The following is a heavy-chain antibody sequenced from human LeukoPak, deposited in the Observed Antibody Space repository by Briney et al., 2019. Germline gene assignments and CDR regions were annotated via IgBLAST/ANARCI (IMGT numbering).Heavy chain of an antibody. Sequence: PSETLSLTCAVYGGSFSGYYWSWIRQPPGKGLEWIGEINHSGSTNYNPSLKSRVTISVDTSKNQFSLKLSSVTAADTAVYYCARSHDIVVVPAANWFDPWGQGTLVTVSS. CDR3: ARSHDIVVVPAANWFDP. CDR2: INHSGST. CDR1: GGSFSGYY. J-gene: IGHJ5*02. V-gene: IGHV4-34*01. D-gene: IGHD2-2*01.